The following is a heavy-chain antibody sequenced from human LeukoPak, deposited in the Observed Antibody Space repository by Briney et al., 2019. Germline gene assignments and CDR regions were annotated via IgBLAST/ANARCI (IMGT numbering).Heavy chain of an antibody. J-gene: IGHJ2*01. Sequence: SETLSLTCTVSGGSISSGSYYWSWIRQPPGKGLEWIGYIYYSGSTNYNPSLKSRVTISVDTSKNQFSLKLSSVTAADTAVYYCARDGGGTTAHDWYFDLWGRGTLVTVSS. CDR3: ARDGGGTTAHDWYFDL. CDR1: GGSISSGSYY. D-gene: IGHD4-17*01. CDR2: IYYSGST. V-gene: IGHV4-61*01.